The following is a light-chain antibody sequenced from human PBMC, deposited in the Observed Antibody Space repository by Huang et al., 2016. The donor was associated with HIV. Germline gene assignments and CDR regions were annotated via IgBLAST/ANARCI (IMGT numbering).Light chain of an antibody. J-gene: IGKJ1*01. Sequence: DIVMTQSPLFLSVSPGEPASISCTSSQSLLHSRTLNYLDWYRQKPGQSPQLLIYWASNQDSGVPVRFSGSGSGTNFTLRISAVEPEDAATYYCMQSLQTPRAFGQGTRVEVK. CDR3: MQSLQTPRA. CDR2: WAS. CDR1: QSLLHSRTLNY. V-gene: IGKV2-28*01.